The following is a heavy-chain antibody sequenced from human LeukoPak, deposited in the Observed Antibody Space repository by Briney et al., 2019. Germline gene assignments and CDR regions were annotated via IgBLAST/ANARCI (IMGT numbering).Heavy chain of an antibody. D-gene: IGHD3-22*01. CDR1: GYTLTQLS. J-gene: IGHJ4*02. CDR3: ATLHPLGYYDSSGYPLN. CDR2: FAPEDGET. Sequence: ASVKVSCKVSGYTLTQLSMHWVRQAPGLGLEWMGGFAPEDGETIYAQKFPGRVTMTEDTSTDTAYMELSSLRSEDTAVYYCATLHPLGYYDSSGYPLNWGQGTLVTVSS. V-gene: IGHV1-24*01.